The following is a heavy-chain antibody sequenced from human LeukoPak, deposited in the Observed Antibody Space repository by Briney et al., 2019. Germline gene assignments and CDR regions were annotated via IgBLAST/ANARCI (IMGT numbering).Heavy chain of an antibody. CDR3: AGTSSWYVRGAY. Sequence: SETLSLTCTVSGGSISSSSYYWGWIRQPPGKGLEWIGSIYYSGSTYYNPSLKSRVTISVDTSKNQFSLKLSSVTAADTAVYYCAGTSSWYVRGAYWGQGTLVTVSS. D-gene: IGHD6-13*01. J-gene: IGHJ4*02. CDR2: IYYSGST. CDR1: GGSISSSSYY. V-gene: IGHV4-39*01.